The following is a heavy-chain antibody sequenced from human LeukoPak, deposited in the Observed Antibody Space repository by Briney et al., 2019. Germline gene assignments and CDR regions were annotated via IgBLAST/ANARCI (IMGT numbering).Heavy chain of an antibody. CDR1: GYTFTGYY. CDR3: AGLKRHYYYGMDV. Sequence: ASVKVSCKASGYTFTGYYMHWVRQAPGQGLEWMGWMNPNSGNTGYAQKFQGRVTMTRNTSISTAYMELSSLRSEDTAVYYCAGLKRHYYYGMDVWGQGTTVTVSS. J-gene: IGHJ6*02. CDR2: MNPNSGNT. V-gene: IGHV1-8*02.